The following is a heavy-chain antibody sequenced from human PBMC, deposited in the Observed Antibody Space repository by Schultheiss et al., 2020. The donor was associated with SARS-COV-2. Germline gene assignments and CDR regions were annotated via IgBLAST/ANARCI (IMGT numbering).Heavy chain of an antibody. V-gene: IGHV1-69*13. CDR1: GGTFSSYA. J-gene: IGHJ4*02. CDR2: IIPIFGTA. D-gene: IGHD6-13*01. CDR3: AKSVGIAAAGIFDY. Sequence: SVKVSCKASGGTFSSYAISWVRQAPGQGLEWMGGIIPIFGTANYAQKFQGRVTITADESTSTAYMELSSLRAEDTAVYYCAKSVGIAAAGIFDYWGQGTLVTVSS.